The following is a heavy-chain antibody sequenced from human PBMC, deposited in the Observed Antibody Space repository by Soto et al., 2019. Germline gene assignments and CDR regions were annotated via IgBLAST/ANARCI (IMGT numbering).Heavy chain of an antibody. Sequence: QVQLQESGPGLVKPSQTLTLTCTVSGGSISSGSFYWSWIRQHPGKGLEWIGHISDSGSSYYNPSLESRVXXXVXXSKNQFSLKLSAETAADTAVYFCARTTFYDIFTAYYSLFDYWGQGTLVTVSS. J-gene: IGHJ4*02. CDR1: GGSISSGSFY. D-gene: IGHD3-9*01. V-gene: IGHV4-31*03. CDR3: ARTTFYDIFTAYYSLFDY. CDR2: ISDSGSS.